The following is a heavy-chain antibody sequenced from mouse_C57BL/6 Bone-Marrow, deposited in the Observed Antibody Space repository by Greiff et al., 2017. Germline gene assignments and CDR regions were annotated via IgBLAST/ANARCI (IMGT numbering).Heavy chain of an antibody. V-gene: IGHV5-6*01. J-gene: IGHJ3*01. CDR2: ISSGGSYT. CDR1: GFTFSSYG. Sequence: VQLKESGGDLVKPGGSLKLSYAASGFTFSSYGMSWVRQTPDKRLEWVATISSGGSYTYYPDSVKGRFTISRDNAKNTLYLQMSSLKSEDTAMYYCARQDYYGSSYSWFAYWGQGTLVTVSA. CDR3: ARQDYYGSSYSWFAY. D-gene: IGHD1-1*01.